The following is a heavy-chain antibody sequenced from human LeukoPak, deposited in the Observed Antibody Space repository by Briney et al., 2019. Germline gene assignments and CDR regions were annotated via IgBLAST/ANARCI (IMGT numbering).Heavy chain of an antibody. V-gene: IGHV1-3*01. CDR1: GYTFTSYA. D-gene: IGHD2-8*01. CDR3: ARGPSSRGVLNFDY. Sequence: PRASVKVSCKASGYTFTSYAMHWVRQAPGQRLEWMGWINAGNGNTKYSQKFQGRVTITRDTSASTAYMELSSLRSEDTAVYYCARGPSSRGVLNFDYWGQGTLVTVSS. J-gene: IGHJ4*02. CDR2: INAGNGNT.